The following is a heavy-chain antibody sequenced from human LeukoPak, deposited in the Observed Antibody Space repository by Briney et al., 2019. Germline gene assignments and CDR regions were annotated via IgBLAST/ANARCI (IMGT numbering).Heavy chain of an antibody. D-gene: IGHD2-2*01. J-gene: IGHJ4*02. CDR2: IYTSGST. Sequence: PSETLSLTCTVSGGSISSYYWSWIRQPAGKGLEWIGRIYTSGSTNYNPSLKSRVTMSVDTSKNQFSLKLSSVTAADTAVYYCARVVVPASKGAYYFDYWGQGTLVTVSS. V-gene: IGHV4-4*07. CDR3: ARVVVPASKGAYYFDY. CDR1: GGSISSYY.